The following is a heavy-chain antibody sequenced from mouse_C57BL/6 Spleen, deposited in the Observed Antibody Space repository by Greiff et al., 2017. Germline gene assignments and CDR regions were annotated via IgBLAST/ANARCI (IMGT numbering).Heavy chain of an antibody. D-gene: IGHD1-1*02. CDR2: INPYNGGT. J-gene: IGHJ4*01. CDR1: GYTFTDYY. CDR3: ARRGEGLSPYAMDY. Sequence: EVQLQQSGPVLVKPGASVKMSCKASGYTFTDYYMNWVKQSHGKSLEWIGVINPYNGGTSYNQKFKGKATLTVDKSSSTAYMELNSLTSEDSAVYYCARRGEGLSPYAMDYWGQGTSVTVSS. V-gene: IGHV1-19*01.